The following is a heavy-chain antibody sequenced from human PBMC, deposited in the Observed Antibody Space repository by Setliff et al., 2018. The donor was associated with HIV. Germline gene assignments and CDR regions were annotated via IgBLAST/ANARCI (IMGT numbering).Heavy chain of an antibody. Sequence: PSETLSLTCAASGYSINSGFSRAWIRQPPGQGPQWIGSIYQSGSIYYNPSLQSRVTISVDSSKNQFSLNLFSVTAADTAVYYCARPQRVRSRAWYWFDIWGQGTLVTVSS. V-gene: IGHV4-38-2*01. J-gene: IGHJ5*02. CDR1: GYSINSGFS. CDR3: ARPQRVRSRAWYWFDI. CDR2: IYQSGSI. D-gene: IGHD6-19*01.